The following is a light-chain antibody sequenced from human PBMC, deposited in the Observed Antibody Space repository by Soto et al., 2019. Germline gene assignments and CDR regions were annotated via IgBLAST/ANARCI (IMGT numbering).Light chain of an antibody. CDR1: QSVNSDY. CDR2: IAS. V-gene: IGKV3-20*01. Sequence: EIVFTQSPGTLSLFPGERATLSCRATQSVNSDYLAWYQQKPGQAPRLLIYIASRRATGIPDRFSGSGSGTDFTLTISKLEPEDFAVYYCQQYGTSPWTFGQGTKVEIK. CDR3: QQYGTSPWT. J-gene: IGKJ1*01.